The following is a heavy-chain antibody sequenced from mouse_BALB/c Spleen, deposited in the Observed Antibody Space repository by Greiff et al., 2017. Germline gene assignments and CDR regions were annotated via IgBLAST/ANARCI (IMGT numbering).Heavy chain of an antibody. Sequence: EGQLVESGGGLVKPGGSLKLSCAASGFTFSSYAMSWVRQSPEKRLEWVAEISSGGSYTYYPDTVTGRFTISRDNAKNTLYLEMSSLRSEDTAMYYCARGGNGNYGFAYWGQGTLVTVSA. V-gene: IGHV5-9-4*01. D-gene: IGHD2-1*01. CDR1: GFTFSSYA. CDR3: ARGGNGNYGFAY. J-gene: IGHJ3*01. CDR2: ISSGGSYT.